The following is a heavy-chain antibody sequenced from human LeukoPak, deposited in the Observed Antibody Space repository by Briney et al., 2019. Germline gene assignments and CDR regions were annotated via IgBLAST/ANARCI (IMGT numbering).Heavy chain of an antibody. J-gene: IGHJ4*02. Sequence: GGSLRLSCAASGFIVSSNHMSWVRQAPGKGLEWVSVIYSGGSTYYADSVKGRFTISRDNSKNTLYLQLNSLRAEDTAVYYCARQHCSGGDCYFFDWGQGTLVTVSS. CDR3: ARQHCSGGDCYFFD. D-gene: IGHD2-15*01. CDR2: IYSGGST. CDR1: GFIVSSNH. V-gene: IGHV3-53*01.